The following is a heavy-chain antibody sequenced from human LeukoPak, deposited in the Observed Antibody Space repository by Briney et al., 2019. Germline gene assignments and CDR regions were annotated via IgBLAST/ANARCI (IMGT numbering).Heavy chain of an antibody. CDR2: INHSGST. D-gene: IGHD6-19*01. Sequence: KTSETLSLTCAVYGGSFGGYYWSWIRQPPGKGLEWIGEINHSGSTNYNPSLKSRVTISVDTSKNQFSLKLSSVTAADTAVYYCARGRVAVAGTLVRGWFDPWGQGTLVTVSS. CDR3: ARGRVAVAGTLVRGWFDP. J-gene: IGHJ5*02. CDR1: GGSFGGYY. V-gene: IGHV4-34*01.